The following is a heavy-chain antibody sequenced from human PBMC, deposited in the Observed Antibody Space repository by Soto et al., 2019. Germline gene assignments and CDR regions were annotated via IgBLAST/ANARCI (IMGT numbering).Heavy chain of an antibody. CDR3: IQSRCGGDCLQSYASHYHYGMDV. CDR2: IYWDDDK. Sequence: ESGPTLVNPTQTLTLTCTFSAFSLSTGGVGVGWIRQPPGKALEWLALIYWDDDKRYSPSLRSRLTISKDTSKNQVVLTMTNMDPVDTATYYCIQSRCGGDCLQSYASHYHYGMDVWGQGTTVTVSS. J-gene: IGHJ6*02. CDR1: AFSLSTGGVG. D-gene: IGHD2-21*02. V-gene: IGHV2-5*02.